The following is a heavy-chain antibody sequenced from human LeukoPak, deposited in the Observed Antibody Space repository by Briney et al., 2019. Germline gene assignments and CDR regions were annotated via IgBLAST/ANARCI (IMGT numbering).Heavy chain of an antibody. CDR1: GGTFNSYA. J-gene: IGHJ6*02. V-gene: IGHV1-69*04. CDR2: IIPILGIA. Sequence: GASVTVSCKASGGTFNSYAISWVRQAPGQGLEWMGRIIPILGIANYAQKFQGRVTITADKSTSTAYMELSSLRSEDTAVYYCAREGGVYYYGSGSYGDSYGMDVWGQGTTVTVSS. D-gene: IGHD3-10*01. CDR3: AREGGVYYYGSGSYGDSYGMDV.